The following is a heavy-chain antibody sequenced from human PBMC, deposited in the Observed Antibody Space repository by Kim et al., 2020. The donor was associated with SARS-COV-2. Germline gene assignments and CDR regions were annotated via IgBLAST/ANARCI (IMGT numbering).Heavy chain of an antibody. CDR1: GFSLSTSGVG. V-gene: IGHV2-5*02. J-gene: IGHJ3*02. CDR2: IYWDDDK. D-gene: IGHD4-4*01. CDR3: AHRETMTTNRAFDI. Sequence: SGPTLVKPTQTLTLTCTFSGFSLSTSGVGVGWIRQPPGKALEWLALIYWDDDKRYSPSLKSRLTITKDTSKNQVVLTMTNMDPVDTATYYCAHRETMTTNRAFDIWGQGTMVTVSS.